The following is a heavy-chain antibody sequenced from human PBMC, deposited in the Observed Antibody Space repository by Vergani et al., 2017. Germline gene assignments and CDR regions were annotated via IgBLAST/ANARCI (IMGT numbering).Heavy chain of an antibody. V-gene: IGHV4-4*02. CDR2: IFHSGST. J-gene: IGHJ3*02. CDR1: GGSISSSNW. D-gene: IGHD6-13*01. Sequence: QVQLQESGPGLVTPSGTLSLTCAVSGGSISSSNWWSWVRQPPGKGLEWIGEIFHSGSTNYNPSLKSRVTISVDKSKNQFSLKLSSVTAADTALYYCARTIAAAGTNYAFDIWGQGTMVTVSS. CDR3: ARTIAAAGTNYAFDI.